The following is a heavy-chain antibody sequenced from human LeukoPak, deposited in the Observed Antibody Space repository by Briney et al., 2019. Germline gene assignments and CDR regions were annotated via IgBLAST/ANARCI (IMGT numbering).Heavy chain of an antibody. J-gene: IGHJ5*02. CDR2: ISSSSSYI. V-gene: IGHV3-21*01. Sequence: GGSLRLSCAASGFTFSSYGMHWVRQAPGKGLEWVSSISSSSSYIYYADSVKGRFTISRDNAKNSLYLQMNSLRAEDTAVYYCARDPIVVVPAAIQGQGWFDPWGQGTLVTVSS. CDR1: GFTFSSYG. D-gene: IGHD2-2*01. CDR3: ARDPIVVVPAAIQGQGWFDP.